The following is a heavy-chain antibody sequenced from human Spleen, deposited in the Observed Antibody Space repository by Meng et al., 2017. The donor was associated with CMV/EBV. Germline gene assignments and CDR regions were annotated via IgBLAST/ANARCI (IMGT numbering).Heavy chain of an antibody. CDR2: IYTDGNT. D-gene: IGHD3-3*01. J-gene: IGHJ4*02. CDR1: GFNVRSRY. V-gene: IGHV3-53*01. CDR3: AATIFGVVTPTRDY. Sequence: GESLKISCAASGFNVRSRYMTWVRQAPGKGLEWVSVIYTDGNTNYADTVKGRFTISRDNSKNTLYLQMYSLRAEDTAVYYCAATIFGVVTPTRDYWGQGTLVTVSS.